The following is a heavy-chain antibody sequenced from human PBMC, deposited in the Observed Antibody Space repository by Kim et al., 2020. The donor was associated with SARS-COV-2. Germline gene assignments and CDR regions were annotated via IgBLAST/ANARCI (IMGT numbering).Heavy chain of an antibody. V-gene: IGHV3-30*18. CDR3: AKDDGRVVVTATRFDY. J-gene: IGHJ4*01. Sequence: GGSLRLSCAASGFTFSSYGMHWVRQAPGKGLEWVAVISYDGSNKYYADSVKGRFTISRDNSKNTLYLHMDSLRAEDTAVYYCAKDDGRVVVTATRFDYWG. CDR1: GFTFSSYG. D-gene: IGHD2-21*02. CDR2: ISYDGSNK.